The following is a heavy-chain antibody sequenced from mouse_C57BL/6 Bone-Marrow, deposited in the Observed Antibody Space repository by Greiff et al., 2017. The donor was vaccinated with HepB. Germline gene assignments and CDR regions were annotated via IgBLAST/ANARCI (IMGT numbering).Heavy chain of an antibody. D-gene: IGHD2-14*01. CDR2: ISGGGGNT. V-gene: IGHV5-9*01. J-gene: IGHJ2*01. CDR3: ARHLYDGTYDFDY. Sequence: EVQGVESGGGLVKPGGSLKLSCAASGFTFSSYTMSWVRQTPEKRLEWVATISGGGGNTYYPDSVKGRFTISRDNAKNTLYLQMSSLRSEDTALYYGARHLYDGTYDFDYWGQGTTLTVSS. CDR1: GFTFSSYT.